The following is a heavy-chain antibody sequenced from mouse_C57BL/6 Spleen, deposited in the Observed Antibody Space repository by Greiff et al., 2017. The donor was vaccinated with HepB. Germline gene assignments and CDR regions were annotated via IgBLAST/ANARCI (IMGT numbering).Heavy chain of an antibody. CDR1: GYAFSSSW. D-gene: IGHD2-1*01. J-gene: IGHJ4*01. CDR3: ARLDGNSYAMDY. V-gene: IGHV1-82*01. CDR2: IYPGDGDT. Sequence: QVQLQQSGPELVKPGASVKISCKASGYAFSSSWMNWVKQRPGKGLEWIGRIYPGDGDTNYNGKFKGKATLTADKSSSTAYMQLSSLTSEDSAVDFCARLDGNSYAMDYWGQGTSVTVSS.